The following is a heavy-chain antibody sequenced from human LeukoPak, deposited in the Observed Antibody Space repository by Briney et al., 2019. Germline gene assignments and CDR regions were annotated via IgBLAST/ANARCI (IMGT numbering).Heavy chain of an antibody. Sequence: PGGSLRLSCAASGFTFSTYNMNWVRQAPGKGLEWVSYISSSSSTIYYADSVKGRFTISRDNAKNSLSLQMNSLRDEDTAVYYCAGPRGGNTRDFEYWGQGILVTVSS. J-gene: IGHJ4*02. V-gene: IGHV3-48*02. CDR2: ISSSSSTI. CDR3: AGPRGGNTRDFEY. CDR1: GFTFSTYN. D-gene: IGHD2-2*01.